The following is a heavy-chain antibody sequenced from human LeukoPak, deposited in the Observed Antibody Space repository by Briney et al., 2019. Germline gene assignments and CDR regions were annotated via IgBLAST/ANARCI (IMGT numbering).Heavy chain of an antibody. CDR1: GGSISSYY. V-gene: IGHV4-59*01. D-gene: IGHD1-20*01. Sequence: PSETLSLTCTVSGGSISSYYWSWIRQPPGKGLEWIGSIYYSGSTYYNPSLKSRVTISVDTSKNQFSLKLSSVTAADTAVYYCARGVTGTSGVFDYWGQGTLVTVSS. CDR2: IYYSGST. CDR3: ARGVTGTSGVFDY. J-gene: IGHJ4*02.